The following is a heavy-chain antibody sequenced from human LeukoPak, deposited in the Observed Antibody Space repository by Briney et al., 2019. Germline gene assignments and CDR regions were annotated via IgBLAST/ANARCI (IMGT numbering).Heavy chain of an antibody. J-gene: IGHJ4*02. Sequence: SETLSLTCTVSGASIFSDYWSWIRQPPGGRPEWNGYIYSSGTTKYNPSLQSRVTISIDTSKNQFSLKLTSMTAADTAVYFCSRLLPSRPDFYFDYWGQEALVTVSS. CDR3: SRLLPSRPDFYFDY. D-gene: IGHD6-6*01. V-gene: IGHV4-4*09. CDR2: IYSSGTT. CDR1: GASIFSDY.